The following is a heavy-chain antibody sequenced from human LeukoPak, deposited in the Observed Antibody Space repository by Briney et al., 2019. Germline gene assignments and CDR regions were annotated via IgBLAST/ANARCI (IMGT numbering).Heavy chain of an antibody. J-gene: IGHJ5*02. CDR1: GGSISSDY. Sequence: SETLSLTCTVSGGSISSDYWSWIRQPAGKGLEWIGRIYNTGTTNYNSSLKSRVTMSVDTSTNQFSLKLSSVTAADTAVYYCARLGYSGYDWGPNWFDPWGQGTLVTVSS. D-gene: IGHD5-12*01. V-gene: IGHV4-4*07. CDR3: ARLGYSGYDWGPNWFDP. CDR2: IYNTGTT.